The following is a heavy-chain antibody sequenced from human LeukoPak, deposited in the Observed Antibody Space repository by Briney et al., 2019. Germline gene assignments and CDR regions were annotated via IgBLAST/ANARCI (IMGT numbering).Heavy chain of an antibody. J-gene: IGHJ3*02. CDR2: IKQDGSEK. Sequence: GGSLRLSCTASGFTFNRDWTAWVRQAPGKGLEWVANIKQDGSEKYYVDSVKGRFTISRDNAKNSLYLQMNSLRAEDTAVYYCARDRGIAAAGTDDAFDIWGQGTMVTVSS. V-gene: IGHV3-7*01. CDR1: GFTFNRDW. D-gene: IGHD6-13*01. CDR3: ARDRGIAAAGTDDAFDI.